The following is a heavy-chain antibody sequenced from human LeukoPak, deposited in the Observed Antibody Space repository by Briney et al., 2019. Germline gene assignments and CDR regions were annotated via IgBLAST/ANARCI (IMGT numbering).Heavy chain of an antibody. CDR1: GFTFSSYE. CDR2: IWYDGSNK. D-gene: IGHD3-22*01. V-gene: IGHV3-33*08. J-gene: IGHJ3*02. Sequence: GGSLRLSCAASGFTFSSYEMNWVRQAPGKGLEWVAVIWYDGSNKYYAESVKGRFTISRDNSKNTLHLQMNSLRAEDTAVYYCARDPPMYYYDEPGSRDAFDIWGQGTMVTVSS. CDR3: ARDPPMYYYDEPGSRDAFDI.